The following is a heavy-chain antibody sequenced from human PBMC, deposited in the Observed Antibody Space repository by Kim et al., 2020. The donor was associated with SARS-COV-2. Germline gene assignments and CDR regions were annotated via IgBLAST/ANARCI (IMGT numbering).Heavy chain of an antibody. CDR2: IDAGDGKT. Sequence: ASVKVSCKASGYTFINYAIYWVRQAPGQRLEWMGWIDAGDGKTKHSQKFQGRVAITSDTSATTSYMELSSLTYEDTAVYYCARAEVRYKSSSDYYFFSFDLWGQGTLVTVSS. V-gene: IGHV1-3*01. D-gene: IGHD1-26*01. CDR3: ARAEVRYKSSSDYYFFSFDL. CDR1: GYTFINYA. J-gene: IGHJ4*02.